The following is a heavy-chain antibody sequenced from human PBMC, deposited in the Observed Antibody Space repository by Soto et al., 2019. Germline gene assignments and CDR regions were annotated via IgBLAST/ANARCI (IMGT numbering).Heavy chain of an antibody. J-gene: IGHJ4*02. CDR1: GDTFTSYG. CDR3: ARDGGYSGSY. V-gene: IGHV1-18*01. CDR2: ISAYNGNT. Sequence: ASVKVSSRASGDTFTSYGVIWGRQAPGQGLEWMGWISAYNGNTNYAQKLQGRVTKTTDTSTSTAYMELRSLRSDDTAVYYCARDGGYSGSYWGQGTLVTVSS. D-gene: IGHD1-26*01.